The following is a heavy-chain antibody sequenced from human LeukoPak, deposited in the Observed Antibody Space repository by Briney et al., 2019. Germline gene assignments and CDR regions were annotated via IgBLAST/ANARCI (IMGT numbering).Heavy chain of an antibody. V-gene: IGHV3-74*01. CDR2: ITSDGKST. CDR1: GFTFTSHW. Sequence: GSLRLSCAASGFTFTSHWMHWVRQAPGRGLEWVSRITSDGKSTIDADSVKGRFTVSRDNAKNTVYLQMNSLRVEDTAVYYCARDLGHTGYDLYDYWGQGTLVTVSS. J-gene: IGHJ4*02. D-gene: IGHD5-12*01. CDR3: ARDLGHTGYDLYDY.